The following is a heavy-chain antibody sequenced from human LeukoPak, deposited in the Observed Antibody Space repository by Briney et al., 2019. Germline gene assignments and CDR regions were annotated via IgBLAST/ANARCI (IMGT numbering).Heavy chain of an antibody. J-gene: IGHJ5*02. Sequence: PGGSLRLSCAASGFTFSSYSMNWVRQAPGKGLEWVSSISSSSSYIYYADSVKGRFTISRDNAKKSLYLQKNSLRAEDTAVYYCARAYSSSSNNWFDPWGQGTLVTVSS. CDR1: GFTFSSYS. CDR2: ISSSSSYI. CDR3: ARAYSSSSNNWFDP. V-gene: IGHV3-21*01. D-gene: IGHD6-13*01.